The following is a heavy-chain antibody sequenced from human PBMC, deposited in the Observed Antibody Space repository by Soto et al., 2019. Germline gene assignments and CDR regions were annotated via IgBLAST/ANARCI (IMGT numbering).Heavy chain of an antibody. J-gene: IGHJ6*02. CDR3: AKEGYDFWSGYYPHYYYYGMDV. CDR2: ISYDGSNK. V-gene: IGHV3-30*18. CDR1: GFTFSSYG. Sequence: PGGSLRLSCAASGFTFSSYGMHWVRQAPGKGLEWVAVISYDGSNKYYADSVKGRFTISRDNSKNTPYLQMNSLRAEDTAVYYCAKEGYDFWSGYYPHYYYYGMDVWGQGTTVTVSS. D-gene: IGHD3-3*01.